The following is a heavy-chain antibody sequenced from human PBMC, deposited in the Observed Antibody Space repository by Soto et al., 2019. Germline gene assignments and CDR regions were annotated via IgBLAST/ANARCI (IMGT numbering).Heavy chain of an antibody. CDR2: IWYDGSNK. J-gene: IGHJ6*02. CDR3: ARVMEQQLLNYYYYGMDV. Sequence: PGGSLRLSCAASGFTFSSYGMHWVRQAPGKGLEWVAVIWYDGSNKYYADSVKGRFTISRDNSKNTLYLQMNSLRAEDTAVYYCARVMEQQLLNYYYYGMDVWGQGTTVTVSS. D-gene: IGHD6-13*01. CDR1: GFTFSSYG. V-gene: IGHV3-33*01.